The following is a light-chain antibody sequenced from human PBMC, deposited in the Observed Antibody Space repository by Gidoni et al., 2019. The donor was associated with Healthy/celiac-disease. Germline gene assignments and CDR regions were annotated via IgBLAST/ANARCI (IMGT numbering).Light chain of an antibody. CDR2: KAS. Sequence: EIQMTQSPSTLSASVGDRVTITCRASQRISSWLAWYQQKPGQAPKLLIYKASSLESGVPSRFSGSGSGTEFTLTISSLQPDDFATYYCQQYNSYPVTFGQGTKLEIK. CDR3: QQYNSYPVT. CDR1: QRISSW. V-gene: IGKV1-5*03. J-gene: IGKJ2*01.